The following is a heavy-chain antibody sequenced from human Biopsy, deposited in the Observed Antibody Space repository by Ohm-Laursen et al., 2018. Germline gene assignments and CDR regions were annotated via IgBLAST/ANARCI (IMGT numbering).Heavy chain of an antibody. V-gene: IGHV1-69*06. CDR2: NIPILGTG. CDR3: ATKLTGYFHH. J-gene: IGHJ1*01. CDR1: GGTFSNYG. Sequence: SVKVSCQAPGGTFSNYGVNWARQAPGQGLEWLGGNIPILGTGNYAQKFQDRVTVAADTSTSTATMELRSLRSDDTAVYYCATKLTGYFHHWGQGTLVIVSS. D-gene: IGHD3-9*01.